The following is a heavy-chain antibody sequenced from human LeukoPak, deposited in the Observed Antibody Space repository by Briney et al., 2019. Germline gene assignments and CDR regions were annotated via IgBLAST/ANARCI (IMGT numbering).Heavy chain of an antibody. Sequence: ASVTVSFTASGYTFTIYGISWVRQAPGQGLEWMGWISAYNGNTNYAQKLQGRVTMTTDTSTSTAYMELRSLRSDDTAVYYCARDLTSRAVAGISGVSDYWGQGTLVTVSS. J-gene: IGHJ4*02. CDR2: ISAYNGNT. CDR1: GYTFTIYG. CDR3: ARDLTSRAVAGISGVSDY. D-gene: IGHD6-19*01. V-gene: IGHV1-18*01.